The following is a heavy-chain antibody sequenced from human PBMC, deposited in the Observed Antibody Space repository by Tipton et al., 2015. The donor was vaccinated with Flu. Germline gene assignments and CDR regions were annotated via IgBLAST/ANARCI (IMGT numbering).Heavy chain of an antibody. V-gene: IGHV3-53*01. CDR2: IYGGGTT. CDR3: ARGPQVPVWPYYYGMDV. Sequence: AVSGITFSDYYMSWIRQAPGKGLEWVSVIYGGGTTDYADSVKGRFTISRDKSKNALYLQMSSLRAEDTAVYYCARGPQVPVWPYYYGMDVWGQGTTVTVSS. D-gene: IGHD2-2*01. J-gene: IGHJ6*02. CDR1: GITFSDYY.